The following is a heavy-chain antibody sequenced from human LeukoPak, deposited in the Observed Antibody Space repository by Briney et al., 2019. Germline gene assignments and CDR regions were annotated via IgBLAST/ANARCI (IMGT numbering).Heavy chain of an antibody. Sequence: GGSLRLSCAASGFTFSSYAMYWVRQAPGKRLEGVSGISGSGCSTYYADSVKGRFTISRDNSRNTVYLQMHSLRAEGTAVYYCAKTTAGYSSGRYPGWPVDYWGQGTLVTVSS. CDR2: ISGSGCST. V-gene: IGHV3-23*01. CDR3: AKTTAGYSSGRYPGWPVDY. D-gene: IGHD6-19*01. J-gene: IGHJ4*02. CDR1: GFTFSSYA.